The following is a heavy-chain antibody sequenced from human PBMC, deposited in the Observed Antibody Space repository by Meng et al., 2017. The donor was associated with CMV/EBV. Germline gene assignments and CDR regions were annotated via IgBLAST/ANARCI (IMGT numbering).Heavy chain of an antibody. CDR3: ARGGY. Sequence: LGEACRVLSKCAVALDLDCAGSGFTFSSYSMNWVRHAPGKGLEWVSSISSSCSYIYYADSVKGRFTISRDNAKNSLYLQMNSLRAEDTAVYYCARGGYWGQGTLVTGSS. V-gene: IGHV3-21*01. CDR1: GFTFSSYS. CDR2: ISSSCSYI. J-gene: IGHJ4*02.